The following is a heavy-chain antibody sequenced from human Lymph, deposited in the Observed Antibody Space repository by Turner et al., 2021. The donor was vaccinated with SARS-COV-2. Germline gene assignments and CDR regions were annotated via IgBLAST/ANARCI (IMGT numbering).Heavy chain of an antibody. Sequence: AAGFTFSSYAMHWVRQAPGKGLEWVAVIAYDGSNKYYADSVKGRFTISRDNSKNTLYLQMNSLRAEDTSVYYCARSSIAARSWFDPWGQGTLVTVSS. J-gene: IGHJ5*02. D-gene: IGHD6-6*01. CDR2: IAYDGSNK. V-gene: IGHV3-30-3*01. CDR3: ARSSIAARSWFDP. CDR1: GFTFSSYA.